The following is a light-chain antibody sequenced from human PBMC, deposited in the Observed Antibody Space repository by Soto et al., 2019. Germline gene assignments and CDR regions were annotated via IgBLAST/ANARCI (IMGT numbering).Light chain of an antibody. V-gene: IGKV1-5*03. J-gene: IGKJ3*01. CDR2: KAS. Sequence: DIPMTQSPSTLSASVGDRVTITCRASQSISDWLAWYQQKPGKAPKLLIYKASSLESGVPSRFSGSGSGTEFTLTISSLQPDDFATYYCQQYNSYLFTFGPGTKVDIK. CDR1: QSISDW. CDR3: QQYNSYLFT.